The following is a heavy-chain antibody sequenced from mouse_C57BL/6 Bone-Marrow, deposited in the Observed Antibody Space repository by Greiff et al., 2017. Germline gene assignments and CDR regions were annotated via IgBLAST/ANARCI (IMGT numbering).Heavy chain of an antibody. CDR3: ARDGGLPYAMDY. CDR2: ISYSGST. D-gene: IGHD2-2*01. J-gene: IGHJ4*01. V-gene: IGHV3-1*01. CDR1: GYSITSGYD. Sequence: EVQLQESGPGMVKPSQSLSLTCTVTGYSITSGYDWHWIRHFPGNKLEWMGYISYSGSTNYNPSLKSRISITHDTSKNHFFLKLNSVTTEDTATYYCARDGGLPYAMDYWGQGTSVTVSS.